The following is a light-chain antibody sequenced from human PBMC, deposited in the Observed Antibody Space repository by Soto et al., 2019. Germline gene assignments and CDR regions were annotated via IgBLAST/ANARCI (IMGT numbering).Light chain of an antibody. CDR3: QQYGTSPLLT. V-gene: IGKV3-20*01. J-gene: IGKJ4*01. CDR1: QSVSNS. CDR2: GAA. Sequence: EIVLTQSPGTLSLSGGERATLSGVASQSVSNSLAWYQQKPGQAPRLVIYGAASRAAGIPDRFSGSGSGADFTLTISRLEPEDFAVYYCQQYGTSPLLTFGGGTKVDIK.